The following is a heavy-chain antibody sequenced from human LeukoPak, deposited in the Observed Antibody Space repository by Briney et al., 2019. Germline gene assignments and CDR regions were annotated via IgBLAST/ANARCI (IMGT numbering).Heavy chain of an antibody. V-gene: IGHV5-51*03. D-gene: IGHD3-10*01. CDR3: ARRRVRGVMDAFDI. CDR2: IYPGDYDT. Sequence: GESLKLSCKGSGYSFTSYWTGWVSQLPGKGLEWMGIIYPGDYDTTYSTSFQGPLIIPADQSIRTTYLQSSSLLASHTAIYYCARRRVRGVMDAFDIWGQGTMVTVSS. J-gene: IGHJ3*02. CDR1: GYSFTSYW.